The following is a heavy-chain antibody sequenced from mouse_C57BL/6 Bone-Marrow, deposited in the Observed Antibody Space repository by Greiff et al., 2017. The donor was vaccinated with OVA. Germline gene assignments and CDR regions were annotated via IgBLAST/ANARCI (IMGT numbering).Heavy chain of an antibody. J-gene: IGHJ4*01. Sequence: VKLQESGPGLVQPSQSLSITCTVSGFSLTSYGVHWVRQSPGKGLEWLGVIWRGGSTDYNAACMSRLSITKDNSKIKVFFTMNSLQADDTAIYYCAKSYYGYYYAMDYWGQGTSVTVSS. D-gene: IGHD1-1*01. V-gene: IGHV2-5*01. CDR2: IWRGGST. CDR1: GFSLTSYG. CDR3: AKSYYGYYYAMDY.